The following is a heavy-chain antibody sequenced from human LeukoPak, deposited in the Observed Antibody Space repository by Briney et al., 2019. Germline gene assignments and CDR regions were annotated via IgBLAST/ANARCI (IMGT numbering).Heavy chain of an antibody. J-gene: IGHJ4*02. D-gene: IGHD3-3*01. V-gene: IGHV1-3*03. Sequence: ASVKVSCKASGYTFTSYAMHWVRQAPGQRLEWMGWINAGNGNTKYSQEFQGRVTITRDTSASTAYMELSSLRSEDMAVYYCARSLWSGYCFYYWGQGTLVTVSS. CDR1: GYTFTSYA. CDR3: ARSLWSGYCFYY. CDR2: INAGNGNT.